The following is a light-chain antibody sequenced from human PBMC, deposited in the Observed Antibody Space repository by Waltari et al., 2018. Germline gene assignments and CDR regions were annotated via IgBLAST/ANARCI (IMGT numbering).Light chain of an antibody. Sequence: DIVMTQSPDSLAVSLGERATINCRSSQSVYTSYNKNDLAWYQQKPGQPPKMLIYWASTRESGVPDRVSGSGYGTDFTLTISSLQAEDVAVYYCHQYYEVPWTFGQGTKVEI. J-gene: IGKJ1*01. CDR3: HQYYEVPWT. V-gene: IGKV4-1*01. CDR2: WAS. CDR1: QSVYTSYNKND.